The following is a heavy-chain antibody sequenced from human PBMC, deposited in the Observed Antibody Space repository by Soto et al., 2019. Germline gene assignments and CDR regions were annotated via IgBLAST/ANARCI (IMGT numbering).Heavy chain of an antibody. CDR1: GGSISSGGYY. J-gene: IGHJ4*02. CDR2: IYYSGST. V-gene: IGHV4-31*03. CDR3: AGESSSWNNY. D-gene: IGHD6-13*01. Sequence: SETLSLTCTVSGGSISSGGYYWSWIRQHPGKGLEWIGYIYYSGSTYYNPSLKSRVTISVDTSKNQFSLKLSSVTAADTAVYYCAGESSSWNNYWGQGTLVIVSS.